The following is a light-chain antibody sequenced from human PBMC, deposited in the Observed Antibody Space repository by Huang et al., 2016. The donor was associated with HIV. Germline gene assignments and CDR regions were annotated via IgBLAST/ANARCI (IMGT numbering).Light chain of an antibody. CDR1: QDVSDF. Sequence: AIRITQSPSSLSASTGDRVTITCRPSQDVSDFLAWYQQKQGRAPNLVMYSASTLQGRVPSRFSGNGSATAFSLTINCLQSEDFATYYCQQYYVYPWTFGQGTKVEI. CDR2: SAS. J-gene: IGKJ1*01. V-gene: IGKV1-8*01. CDR3: QQYYVYPWT.